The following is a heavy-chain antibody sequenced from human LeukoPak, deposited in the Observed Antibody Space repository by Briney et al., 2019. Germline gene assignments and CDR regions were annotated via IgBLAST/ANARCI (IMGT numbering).Heavy chain of an antibody. Sequence: GGSLRLSCAASGFTFSSYSMNWVRQAPGKGLEWVANIKLDGSEKYYVDSVKGRFTISRDNAKNSLYLQMNSLRAEDTAVYYCARGLGFDIWGQGTMVTVSS. CDR1: GFTFSSYS. CDR2: IKLDGSEK. V-gene: IGHV3-7*01. CDR3: ARGLGFDI. J-gene: IGHJ3*02.